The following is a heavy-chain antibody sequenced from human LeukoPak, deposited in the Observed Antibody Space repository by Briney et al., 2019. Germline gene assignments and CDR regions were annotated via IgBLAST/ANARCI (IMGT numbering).Heavy chain of an antibody. V-gene: IGHV3-48*01. CDR2: ISGGGGTI. J-gene: IGHJ5*02. D-gene: IGHD5-24*01. Sequence: PGGSLRLSCAASGFTFSAYSMNWVRQAPGKGLEWVSFISGGGGTIYYADSVKGRFTISRDNAKNTLYLHMNSLRAEDTAVYYCARDRDGYGNWFDPWGQGTLVTVSS. CDR3: ARDRDGYGNWFDP. CDR1: GFTFSAYS.